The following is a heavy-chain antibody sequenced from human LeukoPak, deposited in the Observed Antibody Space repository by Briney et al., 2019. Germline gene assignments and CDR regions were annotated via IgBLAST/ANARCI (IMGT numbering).Heavy chain of an antibody. CDR2: ISGSGGST. CDR1: GFTVSSNY. D-gene: IGHD3-22*01. J-gene: IGHJ4*02. CDR3: AKASYYDSSGYCDY. V-gene: IGHV3-23*01. Sequence: PGGSLRLSCAASGFTVSSNYMSWVRQAPGKGLEWVSAISGSGGSTYYADSVKGRFTISRDNSKNTLYLQMNSLRAEDTAVYYCAKASYYDSSGYCDYWGQGTLVTVSS.